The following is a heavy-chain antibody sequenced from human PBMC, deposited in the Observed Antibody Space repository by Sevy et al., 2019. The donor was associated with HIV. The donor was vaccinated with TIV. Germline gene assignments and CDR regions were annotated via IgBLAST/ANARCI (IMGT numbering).Heavy chain of an antibody. CDR3: ARGMILEGSWCGMDV. Sequence: GGSLRLSCAVSGFTVSSNYMTWVRQAPGKGLEWVSVIFSGGSKYYADSVKGRFTISGDNSRNTLSLQMNSLRAEDTAVYYCARGMILEGSWCGMDVWGQGTTVTVSS. CDR2: IFSGGSK. D-gene: IGHD3-3*01. V-gene: IGHV3-53*01. CDR1: GFTVSSNY. J-gene: IGHJ6*02.